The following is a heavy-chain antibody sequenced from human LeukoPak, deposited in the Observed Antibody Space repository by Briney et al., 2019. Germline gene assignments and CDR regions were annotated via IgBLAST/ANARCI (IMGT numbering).Heavy chain of an antibody. CDR1: GGSFSGYY. J-gene: IGHJ6*03. Sequence: SETLSPTCAVYGGSFSGYYWSWIRQPPGKGLEWIGEINHSGSTNYNPSLKSRVTISVDTSKNQFSLKLSSVTAADTAVYYCARTPRGVFHRGHYYYYMDVWGKGTTVTVSS. D-gene: IGHD1-26*01. V-gene: IGHV4-34*01. CDR2: INHSGST. CDR3: ARTPRGVFHRGHYYYYMDV.